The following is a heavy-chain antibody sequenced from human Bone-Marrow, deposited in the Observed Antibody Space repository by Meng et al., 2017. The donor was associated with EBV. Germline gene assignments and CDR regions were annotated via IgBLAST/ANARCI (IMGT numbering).Heavy chain of an antibody. V-gene: IGHV1-18*01. CDR3: VRFSNYVLDH. J-gene: IGHJ4*02. Sequence: QILLVTSGSEVQKPGASVRVSCKTSGYTFSIFTLNWVRQVPGQGFEWVGWIHGYSANTHYAQKFHGRVNMSTDTSTDTSYMELKNLRPDDTAIYYCVRFSNYVLDHWGQGTLVTVSS. CDR1: GYTFSIFT. D-gene: IGHD3-10*01. CDR2: IHGYSANT.